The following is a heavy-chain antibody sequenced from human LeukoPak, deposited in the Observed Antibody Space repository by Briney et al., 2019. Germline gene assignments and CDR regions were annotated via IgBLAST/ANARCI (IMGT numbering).Heavy chain of an antibody. CDR3: ARHHRDSSSRWLYDY. D-gene: IGHD6-13*01. CDR2: IFPGDSDT. J-gene: IGHJ4*02. V-gene: IGHV5-51*01. Sequence: GQSLQISCKGSGYSFTTYWIGWVRQMPGKALEWMGIIFPGDSDTRYTPSFQGQVTISADKSISTTYLQWSSLKASDTAMYYCARHHRDSSSRWLYDYWGQGTLVTVAS. CDR1: GYSFTTYW.